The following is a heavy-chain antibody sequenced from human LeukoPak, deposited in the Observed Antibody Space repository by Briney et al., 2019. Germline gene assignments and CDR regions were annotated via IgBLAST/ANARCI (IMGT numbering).Heavy chain of an antibody. D-gene: IGHD4-11*01. CDR2: MNTDGSST. Sequence: GGSLRLSCAASGFTFSSYWMHWVRQAPGKGLVWASRMNTDGSSTSYADSVKGRFTISSDNAKNTLYLQMNSLRAEDTAVYYCARVTYDYSNLPDYWGQGTLVTVSS. CDR1: GFTFSSYW. V-gene: IGHV3-74*01. J-gene: IGHJ4*02. CDR3: ARVTYDYSNLPDY.